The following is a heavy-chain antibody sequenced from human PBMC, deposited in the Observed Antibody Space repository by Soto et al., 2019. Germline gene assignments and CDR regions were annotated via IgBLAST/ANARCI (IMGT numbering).Heavy chain of an antibody. CDR1: GFTFSSYG. V-gene: IGHV3-30*18. Sequence: GGSLRLSCVASGFTFSSYGMHWVRQAPGKGLEWVAIISYDGSNTYYADSVKGRFTISRDNSKNTLYLQMNSLRAEDTSVYYCAKEGGLSGSYYISNSYYFDYWGQGTLVTVSS. CDR2: ISYDGSNT. J-gene: IGHJ4*02. D-gene: IGHD1-26*01. CDR3: AKEGGLSGSYYISNSYYFDY.